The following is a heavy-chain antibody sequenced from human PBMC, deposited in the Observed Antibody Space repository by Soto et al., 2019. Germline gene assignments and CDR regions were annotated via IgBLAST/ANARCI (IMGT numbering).Heavy chain of an antibody. J-gene: IGHJ6*02. D-gene: IGHD5-12*01. CDR2: ISYDGNVK. V-gene: IGHV3-30-3*02. CDR1: RFSFNAYA. CDR3: AKTSGGSNYYYYGMDV. Sequence: QMQLVESGGGVVQPGRSLSLSCAASRFSFNAYAMHWVRQAPGKGLEWVAVISYDGNVKYYADSVKGRFTISRDNSKGTLFVQMNSLRGDDTAVYYCAKTSGGSNYYYYGMDVWGQGTTVTVSS.